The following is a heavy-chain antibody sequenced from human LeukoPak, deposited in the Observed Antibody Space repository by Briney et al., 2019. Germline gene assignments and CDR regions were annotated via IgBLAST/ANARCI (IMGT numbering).Heavy chain of an antibody. CDR2: IYYSGST. D-gene: IGHD3-22*01. CDR3: ASFNYYDSSGYYYDY. J-gene: IGHJ4*02. Sequence: PSETLSLTCTVSGGSISSSSYYWGWICQPPGKGLEWIGSIYYSGSTYYNPSLKSRVTISVDTSKNQFSLKLSSVTAADTAVYYCASFNYYDSSGYYYDYWGQGTLVTVSS. V-gene: IGHV4-39*01. CDR1: GGSISSSSYY.